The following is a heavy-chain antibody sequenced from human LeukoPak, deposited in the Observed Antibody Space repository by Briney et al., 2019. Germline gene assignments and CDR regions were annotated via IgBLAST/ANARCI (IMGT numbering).Heavy chain of an antibody. J-gene: IGHJ4*02. CDR2: INPNSGGT. CDR3: ARDTYYYNSSGYYYRGFLDY. V-gene: IGHV1-2*02. Sequence: GASVKVSCKASGYTFTGYYMHWVRQAPGQGPEWMGWINPNSGGTNYAQKFQGRVTMTRDTSISTAYMELSRLRSDDTAVYYCARDTYYYNSSGYYYRGFLDYWGQGTLVTVSS. CDR1: GYTFTGYY. D-gene: IGHD3-22*01.